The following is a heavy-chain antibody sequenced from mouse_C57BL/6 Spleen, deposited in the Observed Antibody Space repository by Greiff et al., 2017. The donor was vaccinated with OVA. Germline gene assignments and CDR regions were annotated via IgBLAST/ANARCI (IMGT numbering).Heavy chain of an antibody. CDR2: IDPSDSYT. Sequence: QVQLQQPGAELVMPGASVKLSCKASGYTFTSYWMHWVKQRPGQGLEWIGEIDPSDSYTNYNQKFKGKSTLTVDKSSSTAYMQLSSLTSEDSAVYYCARWPPGPLWYFDVWGTGTTVTVSS. V-gene: IGHV1-69*01. J-gene: IGHJ1*03. D-gene: IGHD3-1*01. CDR1: GYTFTSYW. CDR3: ARWPPGPLWYFDV.